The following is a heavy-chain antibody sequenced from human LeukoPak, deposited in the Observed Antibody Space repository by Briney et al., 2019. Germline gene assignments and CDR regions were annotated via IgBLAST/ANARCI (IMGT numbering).Heavy chain of an antibody. Sequence: PSQTLSLTCTVSGGSISSGSYYWSWIRQPAGKGLEWIGRIYTSGSTNYNPSLKSRVTISVDTSKNQFSLKLSSVTAADTAVYYCTRGSIAYYYMDVWGKGTTVTISS. J-gene: IGHJ6*03. CDR1: GGSISSGSYY. CDR3: TRGSIAYYYMDV. CDR2: IYTSGST. V-gene: IGHV4-61*02. D-gene: IGHD3-22*01.